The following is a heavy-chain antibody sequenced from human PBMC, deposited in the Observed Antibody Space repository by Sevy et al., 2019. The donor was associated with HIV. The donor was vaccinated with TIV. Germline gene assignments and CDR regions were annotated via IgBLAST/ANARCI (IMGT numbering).Heavy chain of an antibody. Sequence: ETLSLTCTVSGGSISSYYWSWIRQPPGKGLQWIGYIYYSRSTNYDPSLKSRVTISVDTSKNQFSLKLSSVTAADTAVYDCARSPRGYSSRYDYYYGMDVWGQGTPVTVSS. J-gene: IGHJ6*02. V-gene: IGHV4-59*13. CDR1: GGSISSYY. D-gene: IGHD5-18*01. CDR3: ARSPRGYSSRYDYYYGMDV. CDR2: IYYSRST.